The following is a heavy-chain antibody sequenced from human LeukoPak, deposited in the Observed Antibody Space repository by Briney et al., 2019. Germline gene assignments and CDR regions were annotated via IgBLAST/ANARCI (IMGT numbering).Heavy chain of an antibody. CDR3: ARGSNYYDSSGGLNFDY. CDR2: IYTSGST. J-gene: IGHJ4*02. CDR1: GYSISSGYY. D-gene: IGHD3-22*01. Sequence: SETLSLTCTVSGYSISSGYYWGWIRQPPGKGLEWIGRIYTSGSTNYNPSLKSRVTMSVDTSKNQFSLKLSSVTAADTAVYYCARGSNYYDSSGGLNFDYWGQGTLVTVSS. V-gene: IGHV4-38-2*02.